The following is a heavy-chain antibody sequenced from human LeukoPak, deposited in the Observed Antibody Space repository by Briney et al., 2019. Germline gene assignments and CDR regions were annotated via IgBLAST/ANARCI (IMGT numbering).Heavy chain of an antibody. Sequence: PSQTLSLTCTVSGGSPSRGGYDWSWIRQPAGKELEWIGRISASGSTNYNPSLASRVTMSVDTSKNQFSLKLTSVTAADTAVYYCARDRQWLVDYWGQGALVTVSS. CDR1: GGSPSRGGYD. V-gene: IGHV4-61*02. CDR3: ARDRQWLVDY. D-gene: IGHD6-19*01. CDR2: ISASGST. J-gene: IGHJ4*02.